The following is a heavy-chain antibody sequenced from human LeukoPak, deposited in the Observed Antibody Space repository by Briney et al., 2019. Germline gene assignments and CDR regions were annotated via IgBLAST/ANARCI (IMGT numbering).Heavy chain of an antibody. V-gene: IGHV3-64D*09. CDR3: VREYSFGPYGMDV. D-gene: IGHD2-15*01. J-gene: IGHJ6*02. CDR2: ISYSGGST. Sequence: GGSLRLSCSASGFPFSSYAMHWVRQAPGKGLEYVSAISYSGGSTYYADSVKGRFTISRDNSKNTLFLQMSSLRAEDTAVYFCVREYSFGPYGMDVWGQGTTVTVSS. CDR1: GFPFSSYA.